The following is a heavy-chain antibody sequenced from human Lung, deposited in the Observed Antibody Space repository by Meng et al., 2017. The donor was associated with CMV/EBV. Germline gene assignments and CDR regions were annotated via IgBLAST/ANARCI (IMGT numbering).Heavy chain of an antibody. Sequence: SETLSLXCSVSGDSVSSSDYHWAWIRQPPGKGLECIGSIHSSGYTYSNPSLQSRVAFSLDTSKNQFSLKLSSVTAADTAVYYCARDYKFDTRPFDYWGQGXLVTVSS. D-gene: IGHD3-22*01. J-gene: IGHJ4*02. CDR3: ARDYKFDTRPFDY. CDR1: GDSVSSSDYH. V-gene: IGHV4-39*07. CDR2: IHSSGYT.